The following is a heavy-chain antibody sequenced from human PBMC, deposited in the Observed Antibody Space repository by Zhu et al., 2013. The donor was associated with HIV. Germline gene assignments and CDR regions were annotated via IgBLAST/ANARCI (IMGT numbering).Heavy chain of an antibody. CDR3: AREDRRLMAALDY. J-gene: IGHJ4*02. CDR1: RYTFAAYY. CDR2: INPKNGGT. Sequence: QVQLVQSGTEVKKPGASVRIPCKTSRYTFAAYYIHWVRQAPGQGLEWMGWINPKNGGTNYAHNFKGRVTMTRDTSIDTAYVDLNNLTSDDTAVYYCAREDRRLMAALDYWGQGTLVTISS. D-gene: IGHD6-19*01. V-gene: IGHV1-2*02.